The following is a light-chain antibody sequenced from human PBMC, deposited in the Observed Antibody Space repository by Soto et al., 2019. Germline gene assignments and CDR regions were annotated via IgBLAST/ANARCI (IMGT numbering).Light chain of an antibody. CDR3: QARSNWPLS. Sequence: EIVLTQSPVTLSLSPGERATLSCRASQSVSSSLAWYQQKPGQAPRLLIYDASNRATGIPARFSGSGSETGFNLTVTSLETEDFAVYYCQARSNWPLSFGRGTKVEIK. CDR2: DAS. CDR1: QSVSSS. V-gene: IGKV3-11*01. J-gene: IGKJ4*01.